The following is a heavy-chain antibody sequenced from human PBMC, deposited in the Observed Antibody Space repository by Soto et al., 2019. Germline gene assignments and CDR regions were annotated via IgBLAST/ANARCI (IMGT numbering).Heavy chain of an antibody. CDR2: ISAYNGNT. CDR1: GYTFTSYG. J-gene: IGHJ3*02. Sequence: GASVKVSCKASGYTFTSYGISWVRQAPGQGHERMGWISAYNGNTNYAQKLQGRVTMTTDTSTSTAYMELRSLRSDDTAVHYCARETEGYSSGWYDEYAVFDIWGQGTMVTVSS. D-gene: IGHD6-19*01. CDR3: ARETEGYSSGWYDEYAVFDI. V-gene: IGHV1-18*01.